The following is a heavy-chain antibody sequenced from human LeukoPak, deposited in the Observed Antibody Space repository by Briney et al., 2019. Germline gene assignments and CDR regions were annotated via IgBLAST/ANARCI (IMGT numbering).Heavy chain of an antibody. CDR3: TTESITIFGVVPNGNYYYYYYMDV. J-gene: IGHJ6*03. CDR2: IKSKTDGGTT. V-gene: IGHV3-15*01. D-gene: IGHD3-3*01. Sequence: GGSLRLSCAASGFTFSNAWMSWVRQAPGKGLEWVGRIKSKTDGGTTDYAAPVKGRFTISRDDSKNTLYLQMNSLKTEDTAVYYCTTESITIFGVVPNGNYYYYYYMDVWGKGTTVTVSS. CDR1: GFTFSNAW.